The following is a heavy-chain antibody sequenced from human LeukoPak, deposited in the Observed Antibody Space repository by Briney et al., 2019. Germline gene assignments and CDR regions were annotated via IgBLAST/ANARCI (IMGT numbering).Heavy chain of an antibody. Sequence: GESLKISCEGSGYDFTDYWIAWVRQLPGKGLEYMGIIYAGDSETRYSPSFQGQVTMSVDKSISIAYLQWSGLKASDTAMYYCARVGNGSYPRNYFDYWGQGTLVTVSS. CDR1: GYDFTDYW. CDR3: ARVGNGSYPRNYFDY. CDR2: IYAGDSET. J-gene: IGHJ4*02. D-gene: IGHD1-26*01. V-gene: IGHV5-51*01.